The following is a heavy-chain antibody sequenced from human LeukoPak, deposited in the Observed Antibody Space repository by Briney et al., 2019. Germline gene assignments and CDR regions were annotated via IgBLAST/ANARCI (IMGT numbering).Heavy chain of an antibody. J-gene: IGHJ4*02. D-gene: IGHD2-2*01. V-gene: IGHV3-30-3*01. CDR1: GFTFSSYA. CDR3: ASRRYCSSTSCYYFDY. CDR2: ISFYESNN. Sequence: GGSLRLSCAASGFTFSSYAMHWVRHAPGKGLERVAVISFYESNNYYEDSVKGRFIICRDNSKNTLYLQMNRLRAEDRAVYYCASRRYCSSTSCYYFDYWGQGSLVTASS.